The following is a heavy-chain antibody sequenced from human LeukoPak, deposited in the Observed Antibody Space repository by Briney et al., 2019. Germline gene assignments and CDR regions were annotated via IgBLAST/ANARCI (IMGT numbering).Heavy chain of an antibody. V-gene: IGHV4-39*01. Sequence: SETLSLTCTVSGGSISSSSYYWGWFRQPPGKGLEWIGSIYYSGSTYYNPSLKSRVTISVDTSKNQFSLKLSSVTAADTAVYYCARSPYWFDPWGQGTLVTVSS. CDR3: ARSPYWFDP. CDR2: IYYSGST. J-gene: IGHJ5*02. CDR1: GGSISSSSYY.